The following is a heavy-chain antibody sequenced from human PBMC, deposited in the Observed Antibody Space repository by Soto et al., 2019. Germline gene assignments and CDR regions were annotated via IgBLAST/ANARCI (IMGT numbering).Heavy chain of an antibody. V-gene: IGHV3-23*01. D-gene: IGHD6-13*01. J-gene: IGHJ6*02. CDR1: GFTFSSYA. Sequence: GGSLRLSCAASGFTFSSYAMSWVRQAPGKGLEWVSGISGGGGSTDYADSVKGRFTISRDNSKNTLYLQMNSLRAEDTAVYYCARDPMSVSSIDACGQGTTLTVSS. CDR3: ARDPMSVSSIDA. CDR2: ISGGGGST.